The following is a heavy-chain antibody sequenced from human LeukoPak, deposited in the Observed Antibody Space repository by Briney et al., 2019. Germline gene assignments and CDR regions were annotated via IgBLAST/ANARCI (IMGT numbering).Heavy chain of an antibody. D-gene: IGHD2-21*02. V-gene: IGHV1-8*02. CDR1: GYTFTSYG. CDR2: MNPNRGNT. CDR3: ASQPHPDCTVVTAIGFDY. Sequence: ASVKVSCKASGYTFTSYGISWVRQSTGHGLEWMGWMNPNRGNTGYAQKFQGRVTMTRYISISTAYMELSRLRSEDTAVYYCASQPHPDCTVVTAIGFDYWGQGTLVTVSS. J-gene: IGHJ4*02.